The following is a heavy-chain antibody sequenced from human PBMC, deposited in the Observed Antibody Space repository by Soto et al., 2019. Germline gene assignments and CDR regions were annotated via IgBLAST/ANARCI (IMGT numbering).Heavy chain of an antibody. CDR2: IIPIFGTA. CDR3: AREYYDILATGWFDP. CDR1: GGTFSSYA. D-gene: IGHD3-9*01. J-gene: IGHJ5*02. V-gene: IGHV1-69*13. Sequence: ASVKVSCKASGGTFSSYAISWVRQAPGQGLEWMGGIIPIFGTANYAQKFQGRVTITADESTSTAYMELSSLRSEDTAVYYCAREYYDILATGWFDPWGQGTLVTVSS.